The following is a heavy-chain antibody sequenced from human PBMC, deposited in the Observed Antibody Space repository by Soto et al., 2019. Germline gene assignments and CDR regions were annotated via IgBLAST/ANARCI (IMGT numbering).Heavy chain of an antibody. CDR3: ARGHMTTVKNYYYGMDV. D-gene: IGHD4-4*01. CDR2: TYYRSKWYN. J-gene: IGHJ6*02. V-gene: IGHV6-1*01. CDR1: GDSFSSNSAA. Sequence: SQTLSLTCAISGDSFSSNSAAWNWIRQSPSRGLEWLGRTYYRSKWYNDYAVSVKSRITINPDTSKNQFSLQLNSVTPEDTAVYYCARGHMTTVKNYYYGMDVWGQGTTVTVSS.